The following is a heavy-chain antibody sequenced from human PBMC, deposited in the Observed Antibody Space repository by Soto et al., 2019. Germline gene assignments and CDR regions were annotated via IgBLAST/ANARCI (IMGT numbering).Heavy chain of an antibody. CDR1: GYTFTSYD. CDR3: ARGIKYGAYSRWFDP. J-gene: IGHJ5*02. V-gene: IGHV1-8*01. Sequence: QVQLVQSGAEVKKPGASVKVSCKASGYTFTSYDINWVRQETGQGLEYLGWMNPNSGNTAYVQKFQGRVTMTWDTSITTAYMELSSLRSEDTAVYFCARGIKYGAYSRWFDPWGQGTLVTVSS. CDR2: MNPNSGNT. D-gene: IGHD4-17*01.